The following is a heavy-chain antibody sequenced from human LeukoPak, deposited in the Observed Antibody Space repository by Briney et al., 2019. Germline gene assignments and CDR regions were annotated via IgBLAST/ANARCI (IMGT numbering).Heavy chain of an antibody. CDR2: INSDGSST. D-gene: IGHD3-22*01. CDR1: GFTFSSYA. J-gene: IGHJ4*02. CDR3: VCYDGSDRPN. V-gene: IGHV3-74*01. Sequence: GSLRLSCAASGFTFSSYAMSWVRQAPGKGLVWVSRINSDGSSTIYADSVKGRFTISRDNAKITLYLQMNSLRAEDTAVYYCVCYDGSDRPNWGQGTLVTVSS.